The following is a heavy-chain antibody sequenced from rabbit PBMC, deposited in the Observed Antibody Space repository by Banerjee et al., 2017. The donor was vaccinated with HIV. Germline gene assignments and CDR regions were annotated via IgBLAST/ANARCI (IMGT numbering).Heavy chain of an antibody. CDR2: IDPVFGIT. CDR1: GFSLSSYY. J-gene: IGHJ4*01. V-gene: IGHV1S7*01. CDR3: VRNSGWGVSYFTL. D-gene: IGHD4-1*01. Sequence: QELVESAGGLVNPGGSLTLTCTASGFSLSSYYMNWVRQAPGKGLEWIGYIDPVFGITYYANWVNGRFSISRENAQNTLFLQLNSLTVAGTATYFCVRNSGWGVSYFTLWGQGTLVTVS.